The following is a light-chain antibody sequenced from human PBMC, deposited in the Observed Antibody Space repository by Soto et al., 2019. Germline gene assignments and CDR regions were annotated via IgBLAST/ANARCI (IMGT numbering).Light chain of an antibody. Sequence: EIVMTQSPATLSVSPGEGATLSCRASQSVSSTVAWYQQKPGQAPRLLMFGAYDRATGIPVRFSGSGSGTEFTLTISSLQSEDFAVYYCQQYKDWPTTFGQGTK. J-gene: IGKJ1*01. V-gene: IGKV3-15*01. CDR3: QQYKDWPTT. CDR1: QSVSST. CDR2: GAY.